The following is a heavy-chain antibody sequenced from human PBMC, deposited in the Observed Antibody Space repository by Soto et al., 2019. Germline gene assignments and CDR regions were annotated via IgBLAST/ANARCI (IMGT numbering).Heavy chain of an antibody. CDR3: AKGSTMIVVGIDY. CDR1: VLTFTNYA. CDR2: ISGSGGST. Sequence: PGGSLKIACVASVLTFTNYAMSWVRQTPGKGLEWVSTISGSGGSTYYADSVQGRFTIFRDNSKDTLYLQMNSLRAEDTAVYYCAKGSTMIVVGIDYWGQGTLVTVSS. V-gene: IGHV3-23*01. J-gene: IGHJ4*02. D-gene: IGHD3-22*01.